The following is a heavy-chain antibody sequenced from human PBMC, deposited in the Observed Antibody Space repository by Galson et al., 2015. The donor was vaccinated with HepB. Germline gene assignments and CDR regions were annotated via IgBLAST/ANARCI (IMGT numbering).Heavy chain of an antibody. CDR3: ARADGYRDAFDI. V-gene: IGHV3-7*03. Sequence: SLRLSCAASGFTFSSYWMSWVRQAPGKGLEWVANIKQDGSEKYYVDSVKGRFTISRDNAKNSLYPQMNSLRAEDTAVYYCARADGYRDAFDIWGQGTMVTVSS. CDR2: IKQDGSEK. CDR1: GFTFSSYW. D-gene: IGHD5-24*01. J-gene: IGHJ3*02.